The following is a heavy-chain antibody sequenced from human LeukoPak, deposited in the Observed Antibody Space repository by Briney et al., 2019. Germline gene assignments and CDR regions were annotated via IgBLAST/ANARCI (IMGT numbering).Heavy chain of an antibody. D-gene: IGHD1-7*01. V-gene: IGHV3-30*18. CDR2: ISYDGSNK. Sequence: HPGGSLRLSCAASGFTFSSYGMHWVRQAPGKGLEWVAVISYDGSNKYYADSVKGRFTISRDNSKNTLYLQMNSLRAEDTAVYYCAKGFHWNYDVEPWAFDIWGQGTMVTVSS. CDR1: GFTFSSYG. CDR3: AKGFHWNYDVEPWAFDI. J-gene: IGHJ3*02.